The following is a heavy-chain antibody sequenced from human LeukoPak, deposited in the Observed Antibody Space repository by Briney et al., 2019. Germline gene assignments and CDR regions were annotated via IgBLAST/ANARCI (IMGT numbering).Heavy chain of an antibody. CDR1: GDSFSGYY. Sequence: SETLSLTCAVHGDSFSGYYWSWIRQPPGKGLEWLGEINHSGSTNYNPSLQSRVTISVDTSKNQFSLKLSSVTAADTGVYYCARAPPRPYYYYYYGMDVWSKGTTVTVSS. CDR2: INHSGST. V-gene: IGHV4-34*01. CDR3: ARAPPRPYYYYYYGMDV. J-gene: IGHJ6*04.